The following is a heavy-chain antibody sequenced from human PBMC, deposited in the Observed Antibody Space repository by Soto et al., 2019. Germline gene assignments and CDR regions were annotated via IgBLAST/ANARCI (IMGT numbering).Heavy chain of an antibody. CDR2: ISWNSGSI. D-gene: IGHD5-12*01. CDR1: GFTFDDYA. CDR3: AKDATLRGYSGYSSLDY. Sequence: HPGGSLRLSCAASGFTFDDYAMHWVRQAPGKGLEWVSGISWNSGSIGYADSVKGRFTISRDNAKNSLYLQMNSLRAEDTALYYCAKDATLRGYSGYSSLDYWGQGTLVTDSS. V-gene: IGHV3-9*01. J-gene: IGHJ4*02.